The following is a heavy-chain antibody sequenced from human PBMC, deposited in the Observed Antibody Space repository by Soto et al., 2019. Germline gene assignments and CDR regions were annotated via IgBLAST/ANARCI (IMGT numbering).Heavy chain of an antibody. CDR3: ARSGHSFAEAV. D-gene: IGHD6-13*01. CDR2: LHYSGSD. V-gene: IGHV4-59*01. CDR1: GASMSDYY. J-gene: IGHJ4*02. Sequence: QVQLQESGPGLVKPSQTLSLTCTVSGASMSDYYGSWIRQSPGKGLEHIGYLHYSGSDNYNPSLKSRVTLSMDRSKNQFSLRLSSVTAADTAIYYCARSGHSFAEAVWGQGILVTVSS.